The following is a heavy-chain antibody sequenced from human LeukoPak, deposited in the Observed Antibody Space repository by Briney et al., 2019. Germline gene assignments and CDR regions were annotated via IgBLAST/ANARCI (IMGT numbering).Heavy chain of an antibody. CDR3: ASFPSGGSY. J-gene: IGHJ4*02. CDR2: IYSGGST. D-gene: IGHD2-15*01. CDR1: GFSVNSNY. Sequence: GGSLRLSCAASGFSVNSNYMSWVRQAPGKGLEWVLVIYSGGSTYYADSVKGRFTISRHISKNTLYLQMNSLRAEDTAVYYCASFPSGGSYWGQGTLVTVSS. V-gene: IGHV3-53*04.